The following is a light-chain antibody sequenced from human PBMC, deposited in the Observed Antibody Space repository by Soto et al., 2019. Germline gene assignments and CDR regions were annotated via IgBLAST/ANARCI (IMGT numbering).Light chain of an antibody. CDR3: QHYDNLWT. CDR1: QDISTY. J-gene: IGKJ1*01. Sequence: DIRMTQSPSSLSASVGDRVTITCQASQDISTYLNWYQQKPGKAPKLLIYGASNLETGVRSRFSGSGSGTDFTFTISSLQPEDIATYYCQHYDNLWTFGQGTKVDIK. CDR2: GAS. V-gene: IGKV1-33*01.